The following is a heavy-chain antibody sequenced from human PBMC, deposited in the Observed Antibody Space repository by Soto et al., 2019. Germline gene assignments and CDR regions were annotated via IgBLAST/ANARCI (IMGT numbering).Heavy chain of an antibody. CDR2: INPSSSAT. CDR3: ARGYCSSGNCYRPYYYDMDV. CDR1: GYTITSYY. V-gene: IGHV1-46*01. Sequence: ASVKVSCKASGYTITSYYMHWVRQAPGQGLEWMGIINPSSSATRYSQKFQGRVTMTRDVSTSTVYMEMSGLRSEDTAVYYCARGYCSSGNCYRPYYYDMDVWGQGTTVTVSS. D-gene: IGHD2-15*01. J-gene: IGHJ6*02.